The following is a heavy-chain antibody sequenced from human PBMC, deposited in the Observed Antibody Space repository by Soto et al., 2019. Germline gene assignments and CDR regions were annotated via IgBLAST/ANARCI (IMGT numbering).Heavy chain of an antibody. Sequence: LRLSCAASGFTFSSYGMHWVRQAPGKGLEWVAVIWYDGSNKYYADSVKGRFTISRDNSKNTLYLQMNSLRAEDTAVYYCARDRVQGYYYYYGMDVWGQGTTVTVSS. CDR1: GFTFSSYG. J-gene: IGHJ6*02. D-gene: IGHD1-1*01. V-gene: IGHV3-33*01. CDR3: ARDRVQGYYYYYGMDV. CDR2: IWYDGSNK.